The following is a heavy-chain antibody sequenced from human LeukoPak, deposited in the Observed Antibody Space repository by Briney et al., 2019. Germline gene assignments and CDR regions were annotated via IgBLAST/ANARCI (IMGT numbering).Heavy chain of an antibody. CDR1: GGSISSSNW. J-gene: IGHJ4*02. CDR2: ISHSGIA. V-gene: IGHV4-4*02. D-gene: IGHD6-19*01. CDR3: ARGVIAVAGPIDY. Sequence: SGTLSLTCTVSGGSISSSNWWNWVRQPPGKGLGWIGEISHSGIANYNPSLRSRVTFSVDKSKNQFSLSLRSMTAADTAVYYCARGVIAVAGPIDYWGQGTLVTVSS.